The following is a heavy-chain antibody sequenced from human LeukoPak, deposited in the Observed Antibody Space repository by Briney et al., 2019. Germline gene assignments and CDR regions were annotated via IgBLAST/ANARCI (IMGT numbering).Heavy chain of an antibody. J-gene: IGHJ4*02. CDR2: INPNSGGT. Sequence: ASVKVSCKASGYTFTGYYMHWVRQAPGQGLEWMGWINPNSGGTNYAQKFQGRVTMTRDTSISTAYMELSSLRSEDTAVYYCARSVVVDGDYLYYFDYWGQGTLVTVSS. D-gene: IGHD4-17*01. V-gene: IGHV1-2*02. CDR1: GYTFTGYY. CDR3: ARSVVVDGDYLYYFDY.